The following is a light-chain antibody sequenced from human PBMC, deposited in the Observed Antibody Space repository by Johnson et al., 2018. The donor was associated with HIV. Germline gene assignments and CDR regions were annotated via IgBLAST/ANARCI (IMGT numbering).Light chain of an antibody. CDR1: SSNIGINY. CDR2: DND. V-gene: IGLV1-51*01. J-gene: IGLJ1*01. CDR3: ETWDSSLSGYYV. Sequence: QAVLTQPPSVSAAPGQKVTISCSGSSSNIGINYVSWFQQLPGTAPKLLIYDNDTRPSGIPDRFSGSKSGTSATLGITGLQTGDEAHDYCETWDSSLSGYYVFGTGTKLTVL.